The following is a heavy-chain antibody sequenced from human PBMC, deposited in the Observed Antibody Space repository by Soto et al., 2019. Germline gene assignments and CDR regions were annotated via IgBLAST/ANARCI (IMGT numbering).Heavy chain of an antibody. Sequence: GEPLKISCKGSGYSFTSYWISWVRQMPGKGLEWMGRIDPSDSYTNYSPSFQGHVTISADKSISTAYLQWSSLKASDTAMYYCARQGTYYYGSGSYGYYYGMDVWGQGTTVTVSS. CDR3: ARQGTYYYGSGSYGYYYGMDV. J-gene: IGHJ6*02. V-gene: IGHV5-10-1*01. D-gene: IGHD3-10*01. CDR1: GYSFTSYW. CDR2: IDPSDSYT.